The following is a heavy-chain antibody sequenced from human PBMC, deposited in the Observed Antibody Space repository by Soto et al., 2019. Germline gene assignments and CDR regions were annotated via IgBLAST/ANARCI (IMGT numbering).Heavy chain of an antibody. CDR1: GYTFSDYY. V-gene: IGHV1-2*02. CDR3: AREPATAKPEGVDF. D-gene: IGHD1-1*01. CDR2: INPNSGGT. J-gene: IGHJ4*02. Sequence: ASVKVSCKASGYTFSDYYIHWVRQAPGQGLEWMGWINPNSGGTKYAPKFQGGVTMTRDTSITTAYMGLSRLRSGDTAVYYCAREPATAKPEGVDFWGQGTLVTVPQ.